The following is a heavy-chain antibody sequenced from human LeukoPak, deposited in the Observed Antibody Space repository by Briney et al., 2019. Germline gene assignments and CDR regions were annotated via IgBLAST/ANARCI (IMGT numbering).Heavy chain of an antibody. Sequence: GASVKVSCKASGYTFTGYYIHWVRQAPGRGLEWMGWINPNSGGTNYAQKFQGRATMTRDTSISTAYMELSRLRSDDTAVYYCARADCSSTSCREAFDIWGQGTMVTVSS. J-gene: IGHJ3*02. CDR1: GYTFTGYY. V-gene: IGHV1-2*02. CDR3: ARADCSSTSCREAFDI. D-gene: IGHD2-2*01. CDR2: INPNSGGT.